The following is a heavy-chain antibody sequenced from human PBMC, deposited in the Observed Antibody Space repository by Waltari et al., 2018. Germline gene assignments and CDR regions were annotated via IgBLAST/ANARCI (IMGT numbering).Heavy chain of an antibody. J-gene: IGHJ5*02. CDR3: ATYCSGGSCTDGYNWFDP. D-gene: IGHD2-15*01. V-gene: IGHV4-34*01. CDR1: GGSFSGYY. CDR2: INQSGST. Sequence: QVQLQQWGAGLLKPSETLSLTCAVYGGSFSGYYWSWIRQPPGKGLEWIGEINQSGSTNYNPSLKSRVTISVDTSKNQFSLKLSSVTAADTAVYYCATYCSGGSCTDGYNWFDPWGQGTLVTVSS.